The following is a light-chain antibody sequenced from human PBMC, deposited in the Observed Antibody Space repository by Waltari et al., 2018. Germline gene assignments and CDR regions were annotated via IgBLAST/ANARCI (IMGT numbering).Light chain of an antibody. V-gene: IGLV1-47*02. Sequence: QSVLTQPPSVSGAPGQSVTISCSGSSSKIGSNFVFWYQHLSGKAPKLLVYNNDQRPSGVPDRFSGSKSGTSASLAISGLQSEDEGDYYCSAWDSSLTDVFGTGTKLTVL. CDR1: SSKIGSNF. CDR2: NND. CDR3: SAWDSSLTDV. J-gene: IGLJ6*01.